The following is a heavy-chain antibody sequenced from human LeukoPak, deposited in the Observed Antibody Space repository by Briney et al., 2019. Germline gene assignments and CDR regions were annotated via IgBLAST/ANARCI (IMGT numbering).Heavy chain of an antibody. CDR1: GFTFSPYW. CDR2: INSDGSAT. CDR3: ARDLPRYYYDSSGGAFDI. J-gene: IGHJ3*02. V-gene: IGHV3-74*01. D-gene: IGHD3-22*01. Sequence: GGSLRLSCAASGFTFSPYWMHWVRHAPGKGLVWVSDINSDGSATNYADSVKRRFTISRDNAQNTLYLQMNSLRAEDTAVYYCARDLPRYYYDSSGGAFDIWGQGTMVTVSS.